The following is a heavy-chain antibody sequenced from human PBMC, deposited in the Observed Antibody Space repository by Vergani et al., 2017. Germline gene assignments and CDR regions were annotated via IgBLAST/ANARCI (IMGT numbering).Heavy chain of an antibody. Sequence: QVQLHQSGPGLVKPSQTLSLTCAISGDRVSNTSAGWHWIRQSPSRGLEWLGRTYVMSKWYNDYAASVKSRMTINSDTSKNLFSLQLQSVTPEDTAVYYCAREDISLTVEGANYMDIWGKGTTVTVSS. CDR1: GDRVSNTSAG. CDR3: AREDISLTVEGANYMDI. CDR2: TYVMSKWYN. D-gene: IGHD3-22*01. V-gene: IGHV6-1*01. J-gene: IGHJ6*03.